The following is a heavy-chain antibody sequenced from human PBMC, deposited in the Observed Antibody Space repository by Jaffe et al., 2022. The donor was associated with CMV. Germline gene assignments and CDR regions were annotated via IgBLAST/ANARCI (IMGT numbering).Heavy chain of an antibody. CDR2: ISSSSSYI. Sequence: EVQLVESGGGLVKPGGSLRLSCAASGFTFSSYSMNWVRQAPGKGLEWVSSISSSSSYIYYADSVKGRFTISRDNAKNSLYLQMNSLRAEDTAVYYCARVLPIMELASHYYYYYGMDVWGQGTTVTVSS. D-gene: IGHD1-26*01. V-gene: IGHV3-21*01. J-gene: IGHJ6*02. CDR1: GFTFSSYS. CDR3: ARVLPIMELASHYYYYYGMDV.